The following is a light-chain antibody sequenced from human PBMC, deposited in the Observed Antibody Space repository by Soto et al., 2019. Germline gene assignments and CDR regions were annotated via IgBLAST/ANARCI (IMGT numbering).Light chain of an antibody. CDR3: SSFTRSSSPYV. V-gene: IGLV2-14*03. CDR2: DVS. CDR1: SSDVGGYNY. J-gene: IGLJ1*01. Sequence: QSVLTQPASVSGSPGQSITISCTGTSSDVGGYNYVSWYQQYPGKAPKLMIYDVSNRPPGVSSRFSGSKSGNTASLTISGLQAEDEADYYCSSFTRSSSPYVFGTGTKVTVL.